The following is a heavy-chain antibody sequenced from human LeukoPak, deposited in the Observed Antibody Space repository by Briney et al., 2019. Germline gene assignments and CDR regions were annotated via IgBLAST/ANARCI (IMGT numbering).Heavy chain of an antibody. CDR2: ISGSGGST. D-gene: IGHD3-9*01. Sequence: GGTLRLSCAASGFTFRSYGMSWARQAPGKGLEWVSGISGSGGSTYYADSEKGRFTISRDNSKNTLYLQMNSLRAEDTAVYYCAKEGDYDILTGLFYYYYYMDVWGKGTTVTISS. CDR1: GFTFRSYG. J-gene: IGHJ6*03. CDR3: AKEGDYDILTGLFYYYYYMDV. V-gene: IGHV3-23*01.